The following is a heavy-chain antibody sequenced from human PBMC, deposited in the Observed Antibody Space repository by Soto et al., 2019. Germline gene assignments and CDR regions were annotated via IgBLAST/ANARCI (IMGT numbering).Heavy chain of an antibody. J-gene: IGHJ4*02. CDR3: ARVVYSGYDHGYYFDY. V-gene: IGHV4-31*03. D-gene: IGHD5-12*01. CDR1: GGSISSGGYY. Sequence: SETLSLTCTVSGGSISSGGYYWSWIRQHPGKGLEWIGYIYYSGSTNYNPSLKSRVTISVDTSKNQFSLKLSSVTAADTAVYYCARVVYSGYDHGYYFDYWGQGTLVTVSS. CDR2: IYYSGST.